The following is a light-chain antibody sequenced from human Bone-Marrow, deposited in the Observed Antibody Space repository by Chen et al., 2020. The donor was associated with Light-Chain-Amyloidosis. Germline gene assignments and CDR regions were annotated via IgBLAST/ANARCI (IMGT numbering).Light chain of an antibody. Sequence: SYVLTQPSSVSVAPGQKDTIACGGNNIGSTSVHWYQQTPGQAPLLVVYYDSDRPSGIPERLSGSNSGNTATLTISRVEAGDEADYYCQVWDRSSDRPVFGGGTKLTVL. V-gene: IGLV3-21*02. CDR3: QVWDRSSDRPV. J-gene: IGLJ3*02. CDR2: YDS. CDR1: NIGSTS.